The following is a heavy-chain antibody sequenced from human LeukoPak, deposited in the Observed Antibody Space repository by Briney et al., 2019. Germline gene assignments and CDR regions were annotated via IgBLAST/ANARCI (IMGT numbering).Heavy chain of an antibody. V-gene: IGHV3-7*01. D-gene: IGHD2-21*02. Sequence: GGSLRLSCAASGFTFSGRWTGWVRQAPGKGLEYVANIKQDGSEKYYVDSVQGRFAISRDNADSSLYLQMNSLRAEDMAVYYCARLVVVTAQYWYYDLWGRGTLVIVSS. CDR1: GFTFSGRW. CDR2: IKQDGSEK. J-gene: IGHJ2*01. CDR3: ARLVVVTAQYWYYDL.